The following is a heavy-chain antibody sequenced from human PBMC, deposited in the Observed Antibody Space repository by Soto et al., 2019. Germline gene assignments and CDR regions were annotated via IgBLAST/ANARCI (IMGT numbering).Heavy chain of an antibody. J-gene: IGHJ4*02. CDR1: GYTFTSYG. Sequence: GASVKVSCKASGYTFTSYGISWVRQAPGQGLEWMGWISAYNGNTNYAQKLQGRVTMTTDTSTSTAYMELRSLRSDDTAVYYCARDRRGGYYDFWSGYSDFDYCGQGTLVTVSS. CDR2: ISAYNGNT. CDR3: ARDRRGGYYDFWSGYSDFDY. D-gene: IGHD3-3*01. V-gene: IGHV1-18*04.